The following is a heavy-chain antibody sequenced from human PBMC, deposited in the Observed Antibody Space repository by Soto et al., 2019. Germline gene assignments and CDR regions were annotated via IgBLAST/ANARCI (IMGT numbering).Heavy chain of an antibody. V-gene: IGHV3-30*18. J-gene: IGHJ6*02. D-gene: IGHD6-19*01. CDR3: GKEPGALADTYGMDV. Sequence: QLQLVESGGGVVQPGRSLRLSCAASEFTFSSYGMHWVRQAPGKGLEWVALISYDGSNKYYGDSVKGRFTISRDNSKNTLYIEMNSLRAEDTAVYYCGKEPGALADTYGMDVWGQGTTVTVSS. CDR1: EFTFSSYG. CDR2: ISYDGSNK.